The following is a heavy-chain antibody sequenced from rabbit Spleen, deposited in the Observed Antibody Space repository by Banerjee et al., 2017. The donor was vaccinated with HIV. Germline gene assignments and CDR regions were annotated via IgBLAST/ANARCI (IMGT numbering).Heavy chain of an antibody. CDR3: ARNLENYAGSSYLDL. CDR1: GFSFSSGYD. Sequence: QEQLEESGGDLVKPGASLALTCTASGFSFSSGYDMCWVRQAPGKGLEWIACIGTGVGDTYYANWAKGRFTISKTSSTTVTLQMTSLTAADTATYFCARNLENYAGSSYLDLWGQGTLVTVS. D-gene: IGHD8-1*01. J-gene: IGHJ3*01. V-gene: IGHV1S45*01. CDR2: IGTGVGDT.